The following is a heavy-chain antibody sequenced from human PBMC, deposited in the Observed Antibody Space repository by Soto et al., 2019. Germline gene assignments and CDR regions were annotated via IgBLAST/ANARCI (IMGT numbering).Heavy chain of an antibody. V-gene: IGHV1-69*13. Sequence: GASVKVSCKASGRTFSSYAISWVRQAPGQGLEWMGGIIPIFGTANYAQKFQGRVTITADESTSTAYMELSSLRSEDTAVYYCARGALGAVADPYYYYGMDVWGQATTVTVSS. J-gene: IGHJ6*02. D-gene: IGHD6-19*01. CDR2: IIPIFGTA. CDR1: GRTFSSYA. CDR3: ARGALGAVADPYYYYGMDV.